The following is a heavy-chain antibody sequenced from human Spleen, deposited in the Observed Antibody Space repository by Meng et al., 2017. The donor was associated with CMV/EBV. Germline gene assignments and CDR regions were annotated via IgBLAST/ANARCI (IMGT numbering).Heavy chain of an antibody. CDR3: AGDPRDGFNTPFDY. Sequence: SGYPFISYGISWVRQAPGKGLEWMGWISGYNGRTNYAQSFQGRLTLTTDTSTSTAYMELRNLRSDDTAVYFCAGDPRDGFNTPFDYWGQGTLVTVSS. CDR2: ISGYNGRT. V-gene: IGHV1-18*01. J-gene: IGHJ4*02. D-gene: IGHD5-24*01. CDR1: GYPFISYG.